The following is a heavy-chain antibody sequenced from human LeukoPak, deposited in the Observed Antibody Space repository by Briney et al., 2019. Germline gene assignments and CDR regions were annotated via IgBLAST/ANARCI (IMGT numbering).Heavy chain of an antibody. V-gene: IGHV4-39*07. J-gene: IGHJ6*03. D-gene: IGHD1-14*01. Sequence: SETLSLTCTVSGGSISSRSYYWGWIRQPPGKGLEWIETIYYSGSTYYNPSLKSRVTISVDTSKNQFSLKVRSVTAADTAVYYCARFPGGAEYRHYYYIDVWGTGTTVTVSS. CDR3: ARFPGGAEYRHYYYIDV. CDR2: IYYSGST. CDR1: GGSISSRSYY.